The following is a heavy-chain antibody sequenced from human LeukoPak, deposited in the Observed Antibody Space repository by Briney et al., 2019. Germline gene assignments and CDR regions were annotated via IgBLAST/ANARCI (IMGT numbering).Heavy chain of an antibody. Sequence: SVKVSCKASGGTFSSYAISWVRQAPGQGLEWMGGIIPIFGTANYAQKFQGRVTITADESTSTAYMELSSLRSEDTAVYYCARVCGGDCYDAFGIWGQGTMVTVSS. CDR2: IIPIFGTA. J-gene: IGHJ3*02. D-gene: IGHD2-21*01. CDR3: ARVCGGDCYDAFGI. CDR1: GGTFSSYA. V-gene: IGHV1-69*13.